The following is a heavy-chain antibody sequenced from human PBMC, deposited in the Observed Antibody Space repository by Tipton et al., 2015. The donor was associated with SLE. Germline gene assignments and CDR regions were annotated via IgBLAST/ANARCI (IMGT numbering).Heavy chain of an antibody. CDR1: GFTFSDHY. V-gene: IGHV3-72*01. Sequence: SLRLSCEVSGFTFSDHYMDWVRQAPGKGLEWVGRTRNEANFFTTEYAASVKGRFTISRDDSKNSLYLQMNSLRTEDTAVYYCARRHYSGPSDSWGQGTLVTVSS. D-gene: IGHD5-12*01. CDR3: ARRHYSGPSDS. J-gene: IGHJ4*02. CDR2: TRNEANFFTT.